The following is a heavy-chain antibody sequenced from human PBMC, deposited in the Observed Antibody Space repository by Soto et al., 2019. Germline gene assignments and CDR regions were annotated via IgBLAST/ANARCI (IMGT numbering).Heavy chain of an antibody. D-gene: IGHD3-22*01. CDR3: ERDLLTHSYDSGGYYSYSHAMDF. J-gene: IGHJ6*02. V-gene: IGHV1-69*06. Sequence: ASVKVSCKASGGTFSSFDINWVRQAPGQGLEWMGGIIPISETTNYAQIFQGRVSIVADISTSTAYIELSRLRSEDKAVYYCERDLLTHSYDSGGYYSYSHAMDFWGQGTPVTVSS. CDR2: IIPISETT. CDR1: GGTFSSFD.